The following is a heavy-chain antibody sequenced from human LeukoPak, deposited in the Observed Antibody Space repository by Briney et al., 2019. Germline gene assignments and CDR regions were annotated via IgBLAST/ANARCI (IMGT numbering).Heavy chain of an antibody. J-gene: IGHJ4*02. CDR1: GFTFSSYG. CDR3: ARDSGAFKPRHYFDY. D-gene: IGHD1-26*01. CDR2: IWYDGSNK. V-gene: IGHV3-33*01. Sequence: GGSLRLSCAASGFTFSSYGMHWVRQAPGKGLEWVAVIWYDGSNKYYADSVKGRFTISRDNSKNTPYLQMNSLRAEDTAVYYCARDSGAFKPRHYFDYWGQGTLVTVSS.